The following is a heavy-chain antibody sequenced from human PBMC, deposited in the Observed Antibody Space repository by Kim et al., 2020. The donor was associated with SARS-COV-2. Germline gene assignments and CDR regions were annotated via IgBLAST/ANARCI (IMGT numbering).Heavy chain of an antibody. CDR3: ARNFGGAYDY. Sequence: GGSLRLSCAASGFAVNTYSMNWVRQVPGRGLVYVSRIKPDGSITTYADSVKGRFAISRDSAKNTVYLQMDSLRAEDTALYYCARNFGGAYDYWGQGTLVT. V-gene: IGHV3-74*03. D-gene: IGHD3-16*01. J-gene: IGHJ4*02. CDR1: GFAVNTYS. CDR2: IKPDGSIT.